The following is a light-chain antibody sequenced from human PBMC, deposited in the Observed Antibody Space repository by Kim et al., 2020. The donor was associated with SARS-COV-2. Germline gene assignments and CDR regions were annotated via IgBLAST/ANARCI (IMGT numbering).Light chain of an antibody. CDR2: GAS. J-gene: IGKJ2*01. CDR3: HQYNDWTRGQT. Sequence: PGERATLSFRASQSVSNNSAWDRLKPAQGPRLVIYGASTRATGTPARVSGSGSGTDSTLTGSGLQSEDCAVYYCHQYNDWTRGQTFGQGTKL. CDR1: QSVSNN. V-gene: IGKV3-15*01.